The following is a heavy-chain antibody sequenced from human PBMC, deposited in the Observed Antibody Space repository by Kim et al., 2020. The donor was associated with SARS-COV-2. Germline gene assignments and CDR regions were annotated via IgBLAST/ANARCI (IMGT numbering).Heavy chain of an antibody. CDR3: ARSDYYDSSGYSL. CDR1: GGTFSSYA. J-gene: IGHJ4*02. D-gene: IGHD3-22*01. CDR2: IIPILGIA. Sequence: SVKVSCKASGGTFSSYAISWVRQAPGQGLEWMGRIIPILGIANYAQKFQGRVTITADKSTSTAYMELSSLRSEDTAVYYCARSDYYDSSGYSLWGQGTLVTVSS. V-gene: IGHV1-69*04.